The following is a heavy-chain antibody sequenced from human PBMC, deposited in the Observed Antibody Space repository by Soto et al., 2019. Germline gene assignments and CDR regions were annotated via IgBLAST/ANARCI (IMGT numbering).Heavy chain of an antibody. CDR1: GYSFTSYW. Sequence: PGESLKISCKGSGYSFTSYWIGWVRQMPGKGLEWMGRIDPSDSYTNYSPSFQGHVTISADKSISTAYLQWSSLKASDTAMYYCARGASSGWSPNLFDYWGQGTLVTVSS. CDR2: IDPSDSYT. CDR3: ARGASSGWSPNLFDY. D-gene: IGHD6-19*01. J-gene: IGHJ4*02. V-gene: IGHV5-10-1*01.